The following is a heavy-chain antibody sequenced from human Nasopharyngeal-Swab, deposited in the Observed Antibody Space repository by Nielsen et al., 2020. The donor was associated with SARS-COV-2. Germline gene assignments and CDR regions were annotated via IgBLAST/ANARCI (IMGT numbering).Heavy chain of an antibody. Sequence: WVRQAPGQGLEWMGWMNPNSGNTGYAQKFQGRVTITRNTSISTAYMELSSLRSGDTAVYYCARVVGYSGYDLDYWGQGTLVTVSS. CDR3: ARVVGYSGYDLDY. V-gene: IGHV1-8*03. D-gene: IGHD5-12*01. J-gene: IGHJ4*02. CDR2: MNPNSGNT.